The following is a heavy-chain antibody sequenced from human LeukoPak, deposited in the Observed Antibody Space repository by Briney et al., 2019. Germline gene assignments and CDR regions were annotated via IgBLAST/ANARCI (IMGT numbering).Heavy chain of an antibody. Sequence: GGSLRLSCAASGFTFSSYWMHWVRQAPGKGLVWVSRIKTDGSSTGYADSVKGRFTISSDNAKNTMYLQMNSLRAEDTAVYYCARGVSGTGPDIWGLGTMVTVSS. J-gene: IGHJ3*02. V-gene: IGHV3-74*01. CDR2: IKTDGSST. D-gene: IGHD5/OR15-5a*01. CDR3: ARGVSGTGPDI. CDR1: GFTFSSYW.